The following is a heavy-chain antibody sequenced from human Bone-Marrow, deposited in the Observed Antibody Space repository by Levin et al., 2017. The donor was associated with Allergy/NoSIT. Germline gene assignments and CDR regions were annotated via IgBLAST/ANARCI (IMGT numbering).Heavy chain of an antibody. CDR3: ARVRAGCSSNSCCVDP. Sequence: SETLSLTCAVSGASISSPNWWNWVRQPPGKGLEWIGEIFHGGITNYNPSLKSRVTISIDRSKNQVSLTLTSMTAADTAMYFCARVRAGCSSNSCCVDPWGQGTLVTVSS. D-gene: IGHD2-2*01. CDR1: GASISSPNW. CDR2: IFHGGIT. V-gene: IGHV4-4*02. J-gene: IGHJ5*02.